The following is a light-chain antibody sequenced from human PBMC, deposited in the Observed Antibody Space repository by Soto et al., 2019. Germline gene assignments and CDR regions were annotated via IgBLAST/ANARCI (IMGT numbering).Light chain of an antibody. CDR3: QLYTSYSEYT. CDR2: DAS. V-gene: IGKV1-5*01. J-gene: IGKJ2*01. CDR1: QSISNW. Sequence: DIQMTQSPSTLYASVGDRVTITCRASQSISNWLAWYQQKPGKAPKLLIYDASSLESGVPSRFSGSGSGTEFTLTISSLQPDDFATYCCQLYTSYSEYTYGQGTKLEIK.